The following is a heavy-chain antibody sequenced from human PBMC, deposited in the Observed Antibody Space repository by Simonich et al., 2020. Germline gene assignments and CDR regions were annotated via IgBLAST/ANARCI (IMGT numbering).Heavy chain of an antibody. J-gene: IGHJ4*02. CDR2: IWYDGRNK. CDR1: GFTFSSYG. V-gene: IGHV3-33*01. Sequence: QVQLVESGGGVVQPGRSLRLSCAASGFTFSSYGMHWVRQAPGKGLEWVAVIWYDGRNKYYADSVKGRFTISRDNSKNTLYLQMNSRRAEDTAVYYCARDRYCSGGSCYYFDYWGQGTLVTVSS. D-gene: IGHD2-15*01. CDR3: ARDRYCSGGSCYYFDY.